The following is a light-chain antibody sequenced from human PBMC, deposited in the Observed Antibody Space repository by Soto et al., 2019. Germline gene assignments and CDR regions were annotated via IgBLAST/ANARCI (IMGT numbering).Light chain of an antibody. J-gene: IGKJ1*01. CDR2: GAY. CDR3: QQYGSSPVT. V-gene: IGKV3-20*01. Sequence: EIVFTQSPGTPSFSPGARPTLSRRASQSVSSSYLAWYQQKPGQAPRLLIYGAYSRATGITDRFSGSGSGTDFTLTISRLEPEDFAVYYCQQYGSSPVTFGQGTKVEIK. CDR1: QSVSSSY.